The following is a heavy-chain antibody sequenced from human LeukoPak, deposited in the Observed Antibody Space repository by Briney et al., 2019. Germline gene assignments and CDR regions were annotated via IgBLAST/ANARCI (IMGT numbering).Heavy chain of an antibody. J-gene: IGHJ4*02. CDR1: GFTFSSYV. V-gene: IGHV3-23*01. CDR3: AKVSPSGSYYFDY. D-gene: IGHD1-26*01. CDR2: VSSSGGST. Sequence: GGSLRLSCAASGFTFSSYVMSWVRQAPGKGLEWVSAVSSSGGSTYYADSVKGRFTISRDNSKNTLYLQMHSLRAEDTAVYYCAKVSPSGSYYFDYWGQGTLVTVSS.